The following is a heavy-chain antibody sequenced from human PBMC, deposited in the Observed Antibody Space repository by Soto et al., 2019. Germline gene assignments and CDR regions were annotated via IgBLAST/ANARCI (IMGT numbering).Heavy chain of an antibody. CDR3: ARVRLDNWFYP. CDR2: IFFTGTT. V-gene: IGHV4-38-2*01. D-gene: IGHD6-19*01. CDR1: GYSISSGYY. J-gene: IGHJ5*02. Sequence: PSETLSLTCDVSGYSISSGYYWGWLRQSPGKGLEWIGSIFFTGTTYHNPPLNSQVTISVDTSKNQFSLKLSSVTAADTAIYYCARVRLDNWFYPWGQGTPVTVSS.